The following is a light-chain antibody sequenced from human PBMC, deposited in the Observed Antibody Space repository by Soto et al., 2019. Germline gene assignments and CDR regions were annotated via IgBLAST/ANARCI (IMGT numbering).Light chain of an antibody. CDR3: CSYAGSYTYV. J-gene: IGLJ1*01. CDR1: SSDVGAYNY. CDR2: EVS. Sequence: QSVLTQPPSASGSPGQSVTISRTGTSSDVGAYNYVSWYQQHPGKAPELMIYEVSKRPSGVPDRFSGSKSGNTASLTVSGLQAEDEADYYCCSYAGSYTYVFGTGTKVTVL. V-gene: IGLV2-8*01.